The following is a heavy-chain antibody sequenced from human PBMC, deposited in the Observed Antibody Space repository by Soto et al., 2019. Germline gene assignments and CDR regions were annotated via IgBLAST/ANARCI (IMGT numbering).Heavy chain of an antibody. Sequence: VESGGGLVQPGGSLRLSCAATGFMFSYYWMTWVRQAPGQGLEGVANINQNGSERYNVDSVEGRFTISRDNAKNSVFLQMENRRVEDTAMYYCATDILDFWGQGTLVSVSS. V-gene: IGHV3-7*05. CDR2: INQNGSER. CDR1: GFMFSYYW. D-gene: IGHD3-9*01. CDR3: ATDILDF. J-gene: IGHJ4*02.